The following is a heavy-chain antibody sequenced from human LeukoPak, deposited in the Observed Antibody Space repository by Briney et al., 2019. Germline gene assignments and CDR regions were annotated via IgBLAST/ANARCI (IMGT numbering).Heavy chain of an antibody. V-gene: IGHV4-31*03. J-gene: IGHJ6*02. CDR2: IYYSGTT. Sequence: PSETLSLTCTVSGGSINSGGYYWRWIRQHPERGLEWIGYIYYSGTTYYNPSLKSRVTISVDTSEKQFSLQLSSVTAADTAVYFCARGQLSAIPYYYYYGMDVWGQGTTVTVSS. CDR3: ARGQLSAIPYYYYYGMDV. CDR1: GGSINSGGYY. D-gene: IGHD3-16*02.